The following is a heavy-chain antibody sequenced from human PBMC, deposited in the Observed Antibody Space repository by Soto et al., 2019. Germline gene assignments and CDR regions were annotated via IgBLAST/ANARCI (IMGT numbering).Heavy chain of an antibody. V-gene: IGHV5-10-1*01. D-gene: IGHD3-22*01. CDR2: IDPSDSYT. J-gene: IGHJ6*02. Sequence: PGESLKISCKGSGYSFTSYWISWVRQMPGKGLEWMGRIDPSDSYTNYSPSFQGHVTISADKSISTAYLQWSSLKASDTAMYYCARKYYYDSSGYYPYGMDVWGQGTTVTVS. CDR1: GYSFTSYW. CDR3: ARKYYYDSSGYYPYGMDV.